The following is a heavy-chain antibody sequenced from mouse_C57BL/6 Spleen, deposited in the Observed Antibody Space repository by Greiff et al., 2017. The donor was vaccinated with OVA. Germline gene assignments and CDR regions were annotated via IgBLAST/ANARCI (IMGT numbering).Heavy chain of an antibody. CDR3: ARMGWLLRTFAY. V-gene: IGHV1-22*01. Sequence: VHVKQSGPELVKPGASVKMSCKASGYTFTDYNMHWVKQSHGKSLEWIGYINPNNGGTSYNQKFKGKATLTVNKSSSTAYMELRSLTSEDSAVYYCARMGWLLRTFAYWGQGTLVTVSA. CDR1: GYTFTDYN. D-gene: IGHD2-3*01. CDR2: INPNNGGT. J-gene: IGHJ3*01.